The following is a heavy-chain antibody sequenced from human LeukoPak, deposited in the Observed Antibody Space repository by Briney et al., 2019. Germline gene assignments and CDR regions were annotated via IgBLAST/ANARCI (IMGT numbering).Heavy chain of an antibody. D-gene: IGHD3-3*01. CDR2: INPNSGGT. Sequence: GASVKVSCKASGYTFTGYPIHWVRQAPGQGLEWMGWINPNSGGTNYAQKFQGRVSMTRDTSITTAYMELSRLRSDDTAVYYCAPSGEDYFDYWGQGTLVTVSS. V-gene: IGHV1-2*02. CDR1: GYTFTGYP. J-gene: IGHJ4*02. CDR3: APSGEDYFDY.